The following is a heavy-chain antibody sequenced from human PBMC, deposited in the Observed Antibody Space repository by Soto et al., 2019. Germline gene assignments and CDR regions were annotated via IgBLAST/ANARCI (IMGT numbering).Heavy chain of an antibody. CDR2: IYYSGST. CDR3: ARHIGYSSGWYVNFYYGMDV. Sequence: SETLSLTCTVSGGSISSSSYYWGWIRHPPGKGLEWIGSIYYSGSTYYNPSLKSRVTISVDTSKNQFSLKLSSVTAADTAVYYCARHIGYSSGWYVNFYYGMDVWGQGTTVT. J-gene: IGHJ6*02. D-gene: IGHD6-19*01. CDR1: GGSISSSSYY. V-gene: IGHV4-39*01.